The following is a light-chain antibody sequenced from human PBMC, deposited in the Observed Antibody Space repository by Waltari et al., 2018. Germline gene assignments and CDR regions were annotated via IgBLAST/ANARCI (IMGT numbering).Light chain of an antibody. CDR2: GAS. V-gene: IGKV3-20*01. Sequence: EMVLTQSPGTLSLSLGERATVSCTASQSVSRALAWYQQKPGQAPRIIIYGASTRAAGSPYSFSGSGSGTEFSLTISRLEPDEFAVYDCQHYVRLPVTFGQGTTVE. CDR1: QSVSRA. CDR3: QHYVRLPVT. J-gene: IGKJ1*01.